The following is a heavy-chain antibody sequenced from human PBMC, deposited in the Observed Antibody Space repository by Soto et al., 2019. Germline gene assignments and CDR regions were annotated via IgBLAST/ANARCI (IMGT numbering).Heavy chain of an antibody. CDR3: ARRDDPGYFDY. CDR1: GGSVSSGSYY. V-gene: IGHV4-61*01. Sequence: QVQLQESGPGLVKPSETLSLTCTVSGGSVSSGSYYWSWIRQPPGKGLEWIGYIYYSGSTNYNPSLTSRVTISVDTSKNQFSLKLSSVTAADTAVYYCARRDDPGYFDYWGQGTLVTVSS. CDR2: IYYSGST. J-gene: IGHJ4*02. D-gene: IGHD1-1*01.